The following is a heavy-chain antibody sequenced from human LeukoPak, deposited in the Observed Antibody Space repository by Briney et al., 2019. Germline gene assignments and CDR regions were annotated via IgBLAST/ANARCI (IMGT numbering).Heavy chain of an antibody. D-gene: IGHD4-11*01. V-gene: IGHV1-24*01. CDR1: GYTLTELS. CDR2: FDPEDGET. Sequence: ASVKVSCKVSGYTLTELSMHWVRQAPGKGLEWMGGFDPEDGETIYAQKFQGRVTMTEDTSTDTAYMELSSLRSEDTAVYYCASIFVLVTTPDYFDYWGQGTLVTVSS. CDR3: ASIFVLVTTPDYFDY. J-gene: IGHJ4*02.